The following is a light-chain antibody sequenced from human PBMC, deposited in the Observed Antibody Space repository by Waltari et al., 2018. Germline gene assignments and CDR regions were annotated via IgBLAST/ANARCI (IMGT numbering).Light chain of an antibody. Sequence: DIVMTQSPDSLAVSLGERATINFKSGQSVLYSSNNKDYLAWYQQKPGQPPKLLVYWASTRESGVPDRFSGSGSGTDFTLTISSLQAEDVAVYYCQQYHSFPYTFGQGTKLEIK. V-gene: IGKV4-1*01. J-gene: IGKJ2*01. CDR2: WAS. CDR1: QSVLYSSNNKDY. CDR3: QQYHSFPYT.